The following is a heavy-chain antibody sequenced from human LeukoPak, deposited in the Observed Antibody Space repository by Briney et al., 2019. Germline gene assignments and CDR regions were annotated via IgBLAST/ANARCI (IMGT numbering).Heavy chain of an antibody. D-gene: IGHD3-22*01. CDR3: ARGYYYDSSGYWVDY. J-gene: IGHJ4*02. Sequence: GGSLRLSCAASGFTFSSYAMHWVRQAPGKGLEWVAVISYDGSNKYYADSVKGRFTISRDNSKNTLYLQMNSLRAEDTAVCYCARGYYYDSSGYWVDYWGQGTLVTVSS. CDR1: GFTFSSYA. V-gene: IGHV3-30-3*01. CDR2: ISYDGSNK.